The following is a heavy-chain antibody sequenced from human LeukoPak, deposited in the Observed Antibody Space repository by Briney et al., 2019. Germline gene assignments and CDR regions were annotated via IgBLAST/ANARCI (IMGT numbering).Heavy chain of an antibody. CDR1: GFTFSSYA. Sequence: GGSLRLSCAASGFTFSSYAMNWVRQAPGKGLEWVGFIRSNAYGGTTEYAASVKGRFTISRDDSESIAYLQMNSLKTEDTAVYYCSSLNTYYYDTSGYSYWGQGTLVTVSS. CDR2: IRSNAYGGTT. V-gene: IGHV3-49*04. D-gene: IGHD3-22*01. J-gene: IGHJ4*02. CDR3: SSLNTYYYDTSGYSY.